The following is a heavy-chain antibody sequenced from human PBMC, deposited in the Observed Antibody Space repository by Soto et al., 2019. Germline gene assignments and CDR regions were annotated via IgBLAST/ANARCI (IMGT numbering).Heavy chain of an antibody. D-gene: IGHD3-10*01. CDR3: ATRLLWFGEFIDY. CDR2: IYYSGST. J-gene: IGHJ4*02. V-gene: IGHV4-31*03. CDR1: GGSISSGGYY. Sequence: SETLSLTCTVSGGSISSGGYYWSWIRQHPGKGLEWIGYIYYSGSTYYNPSLKSRVTISVDTSKNQFSLKLSSVTAADTAVYYCATRLLWFGEFIDYWGQGTLVTVSS.